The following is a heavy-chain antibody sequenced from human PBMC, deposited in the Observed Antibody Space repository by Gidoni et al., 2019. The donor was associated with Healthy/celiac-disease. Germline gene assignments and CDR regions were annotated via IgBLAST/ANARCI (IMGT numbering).Heavy chain of an antibody. CDR3: AKGGVWSWFDP. Sequence: TISRDNSKNTLYLQMNSLRAEDTAVYYCAKGGVWSWFDPWGQGTLVTVSS. D-gene: IGHD6-13*01. J-gene: IGHJ5*02. V-gene: IGHV3-23*01.